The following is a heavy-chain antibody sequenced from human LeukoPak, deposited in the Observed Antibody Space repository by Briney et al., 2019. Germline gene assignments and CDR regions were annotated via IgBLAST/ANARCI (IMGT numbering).Heavy chain of an antibody. J-gene: IGHJ4*02. V-gene: IGHV5-51*01. CDR3: ARRVNSGNYYYFDY. CDR1: GYRFTSYW. D-gene: IGHD1-26*01. CDR2: IYPGDSDT. Sequence: GESLKISCKASGYRFTSYWIGWVRQMPGKGLEWMGIIYPGDSDTRYSPSFQGQVTISADKSISTAYLQWSSLKASDTAIYYCARRVNSGNYYYFDYWGQGILVTVSS.